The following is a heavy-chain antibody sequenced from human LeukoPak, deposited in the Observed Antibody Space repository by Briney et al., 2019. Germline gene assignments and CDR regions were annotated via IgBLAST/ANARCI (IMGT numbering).Heavy chain of an antibody. CDR3: ARGPFPVAGYFDY. V-gene: IGHV1-2*02. Sequence: GASVKVSCKASGYTFTGYYMHWVRQAPGQGLEWMGWINPNSGGTNYAQKFQGRVTMTRDTSISTAYMELSRLRSEDTAVYYCARGPFPVAGYFDYWGQGTLVTVSS. CDR1: GYTFTGYY. J-gene: IGHJ4*02. CDR2: INPNSGGT. D-gene: IGHD6-19*01.